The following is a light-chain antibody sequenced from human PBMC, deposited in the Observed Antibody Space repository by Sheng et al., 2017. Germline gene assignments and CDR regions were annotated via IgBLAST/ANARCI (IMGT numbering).Light chain of an antibody. CDR2: DVS. J-gene: IGKJ1*01. Sequence: EIVLTQSPVTLSLSPGESVTLSCRASESVDSRLAWYQQKPGHPPSLLIYDVSYRASGVPARFSGSGFATDFTLTISSLEPEDSAIYHCQQRARWPRTFGQGTKV. CDR1: ESVDSR. V-gene: IGKV3-11*01. CDR3: QQRARWPRT.